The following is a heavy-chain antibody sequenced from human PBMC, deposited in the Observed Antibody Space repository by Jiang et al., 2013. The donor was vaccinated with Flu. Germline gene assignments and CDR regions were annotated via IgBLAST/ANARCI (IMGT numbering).Heavy chain of an antibody. Sequence: PGLVKPSGTLSLTCAVSGGSISSSNWWSWVRQPPGKGLEWIGEIYHSGSTNYNPSLKSRVTISVDKSKNQFSLKLSSVTAADTAVYYCARDRGVRYCSAGSCYSDAFDIWGQGTMVTVSS. CDR1: GGSISSSNW. D-gene: IGHD2-15*01. CDR2: IYHSGST. J-gene: IGHJ3*02. CDR3: ARDRGVRYCSAGSCYSDAFDI. V-gene: IGHV4-4*02.